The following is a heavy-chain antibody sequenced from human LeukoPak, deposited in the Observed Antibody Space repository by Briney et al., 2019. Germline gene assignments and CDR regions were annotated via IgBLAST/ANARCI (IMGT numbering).Heavy chain of an antibody. CDR1: GFTFSSYG. V-gene: IGHV3-33*01. CDR2: IWYDGSNK. Sequence: PGGSLRLSCAASGFTFSSYGMHWVRQAPGKGLEWVAVIWYDGSNKYYADSVKGRFTISRDNSKNTLYLQMNSLRAEDTAVYYCARDHYYYGSGWFDPWGQGTLVTVSS. CDR3: ARDHYYYGSGWFDP. D-gene: IGHD3-10*01. J-gene: IGHJ5*02.